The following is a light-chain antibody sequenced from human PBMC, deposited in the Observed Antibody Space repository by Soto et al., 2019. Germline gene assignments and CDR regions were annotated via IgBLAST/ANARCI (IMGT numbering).Light chain of an antibody. CDR3: QQYNSYSWT. Sequence: DIQMTQSPSTLSASVGDSVTITCRASQNIRNWLVWYQQKPGKAPNPLIYDASSLKSGVPARFSGSGSGTEFTLTISSLQPDDFATYYCQQYNSYSWTFGQGTKVDIK. J-gene: IGKJ1*01. V-gene: IGKV1-5*01. CDR2: DAS. CDR1: QNIRNW.